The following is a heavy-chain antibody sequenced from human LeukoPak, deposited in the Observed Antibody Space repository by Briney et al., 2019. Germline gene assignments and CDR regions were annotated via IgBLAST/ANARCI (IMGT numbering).Heavy chain of an antibody. Sequence: ASVKVSCKASGYTFTSYDINWVRQATGQGPEWMGWMNPNSGNTGYAQKFQGRVTITRNTSISTAYMELSSLRSEDTAVYYCARGGYYYGSGAYYYYYYYMDVWGKGTTVTVSS. D-gene: IGHD3-10*01. CDR1: GYTFTSYD. CDR3: ARGGYYYGSGAYYYYYYYMDV. V-gene: IGHV1-8*03. J-gene: IGHJ6*03. CDR2: MNPNSGNT.